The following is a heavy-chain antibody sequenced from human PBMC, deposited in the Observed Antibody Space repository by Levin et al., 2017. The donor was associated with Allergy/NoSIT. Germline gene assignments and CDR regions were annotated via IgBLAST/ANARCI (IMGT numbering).Heavy chain of an antibody. CDR3: ARAQRYGSGSSYNV. V-gene: IGHV4-59*01. CDR2: IFYTGTT. J-gene: IGHJ4*02. CDR1: GGSISTYY. D-gene: IGHD3-10*01. Sequence: TTSETLSLTCTVSGGSISTYYWSWIRQPPGKGLEWIGYIFYTGTTTYNPSLKSRVTISIDTSKTQFSLRVRSVTAADTAVYYCARAQRYGSGSSYNVWGQGTLVTVSS.